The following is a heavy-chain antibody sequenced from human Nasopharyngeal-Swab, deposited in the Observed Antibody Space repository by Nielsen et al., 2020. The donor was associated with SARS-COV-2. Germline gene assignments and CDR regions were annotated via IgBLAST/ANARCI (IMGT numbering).Heavy chain of an antibody. J-gene: IGHJ4*02. CDR3: ATKDYSGPYWPDFDF. CDR2: IYYSGST. Sequence: WIRQPPGKGLEWIGEIYYSGSTTYNPSLKSRVTMSMDRSKNQFSLNLNSVTAADTAVCYCATKDYSGPYWPDFDFWGQGTLVTVSS. D-gene: IGHD2-8*02. V-gene: IGHV4-28*01.